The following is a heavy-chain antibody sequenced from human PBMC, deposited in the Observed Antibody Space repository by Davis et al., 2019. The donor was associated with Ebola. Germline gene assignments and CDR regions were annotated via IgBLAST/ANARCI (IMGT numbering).Heavy chain of an antibody. D-gene: IGHD4-17*01. Sequence: PGGSLRLSCAASGFTFSGSAMHWVRQAFGNGLEWVGRIRSKANSYATAYAASVKGRFTISRDDSKNTAYLQMNSLKTEDTAVYYCTVMTTVTTGLLGYWGQGTLVTVSS. J-gene: IGHJ4*02. CDR2: IRSKANSYAT. V-gene: IGHV3-73*01. CDR1: GFTFSGSA. CDR3: TVMTTVTTGLLGY.